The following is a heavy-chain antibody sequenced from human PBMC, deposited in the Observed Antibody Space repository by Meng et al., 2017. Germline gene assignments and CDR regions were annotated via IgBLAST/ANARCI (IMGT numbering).Heavy chain of an antibody. D-gene: IGHD1/OR15-1a*01. CDR2: IIPIFGTA. Sequence: SVKVSCKAFGGTFSSYAISWVRQAPGQGLEWMGGIIPIFGTANYAQKFQGRVTITTDESTSTAYMELSSLRSEDTAVYYCARERLGNSPYYYYYGMDVWGQGTTVTVSS. J-gene: IGHJ6*02. CDR1: GGTFSSYA. V-gene: IGHV1-69*05. CDR3: ARERLGNSPYYYYYGMDV.